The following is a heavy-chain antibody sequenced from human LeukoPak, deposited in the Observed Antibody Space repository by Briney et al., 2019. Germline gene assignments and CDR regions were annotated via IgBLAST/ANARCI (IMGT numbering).Heavy chain of an antibody. Sequence: FMSWIRQPPGKGLEWIGSIYYSGSTYYNPSLKSRVTISVDTSKNQFSLKLSSVTAADTAVYYCARHSYSSSFDYWGQGTLVTVSS. CDR3: ARHSYSSSFDY. CDR1: F. J-gene: IGHJ4*02. D-gene: IGHD6-6*01. CDR2: IYYSGST. V-gene: IGHV4-39*01.